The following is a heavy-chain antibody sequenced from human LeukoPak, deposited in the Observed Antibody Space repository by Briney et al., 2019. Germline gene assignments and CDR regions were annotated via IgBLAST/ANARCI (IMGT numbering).Heavy chain of an antibody. Sequence: GGSLKLSCATPGITLSNPWMSWVRQAPGKGLEWVATINEVGSDKQYMDSVKGRLSISRDNPKNSLYLQMNSPRAEDTAVYFCARHGNWAFDFWGQGTMVTVSS. CDR1: GITLSNPW. D-gene: IGHD1-1*01. V-gene: IGHV3-7*04. CDR2: INEVGSDK. J-gene: IGHJ3*01. CDR3: ARHGNWAFDF.